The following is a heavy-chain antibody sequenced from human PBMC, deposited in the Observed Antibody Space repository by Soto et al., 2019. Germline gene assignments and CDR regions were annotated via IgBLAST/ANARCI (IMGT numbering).Heavy chain of an antibody. CDR3: ASSPLYCSSTSCYVFDY. D-gene: IGHD2-2*01. CDR1: GGTFSSYT. V-gene: IGHV1-69*02. J-gene: IGHJ4*02. CDR2: IIPILGIA. Sequence: QVQLVQSGAEVKKPGSSVKVSCKASGGTFSSYTISWVRQAPGQGLEWMGRIIPILGIANYAQKFQGRVTITADKSTSTAYMELSSLRSEDTAVYYCASSPLYCSSTSCYVFDYWGQGTLVTVSS.